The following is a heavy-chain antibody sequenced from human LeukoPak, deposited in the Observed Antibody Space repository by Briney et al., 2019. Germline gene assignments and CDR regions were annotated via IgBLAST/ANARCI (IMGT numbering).Heavy chain of an antibody. V-gene: IGHV3-9*01. CDR1: GFTFDDYA. J-gene: IGHJ4*02. D-gene: IGHD3-16*02. CDR3: AKDLRLGELSSSFDY. CDR2: ISWNSGSI. Sequence: GGSLRLSCAASGFTFDDYAVHWVRQAPGKGLEWVSGISWNSGSIGYADSVKGRFTISRDNAKNSLYLQMNSLRAEDTALYYCAKDLRLGELSSSFDYWGQGTLVTVSS.